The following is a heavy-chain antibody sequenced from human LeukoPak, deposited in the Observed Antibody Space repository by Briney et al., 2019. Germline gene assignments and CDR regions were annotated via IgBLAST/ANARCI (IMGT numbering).Heavy chain of an antibody. J-gene: IGHJ4*02. CDR3: ARRGYSYGHRLFDY. D-gene: IGHD5-18*01. CDR2: INHSGST. Sequence: SETLSLTCAVYGGSFSGYYWSWIRQPPGKGLEWIGEINHSGSTNYNPSLKSRVTISVDTSKNQFSLKLSSVTAADTAVYYCARRGYSYGHRLFDYWGQGTLVTVSS. CDR1: GGSFSGYY. V-gene: IGHV4-34*01.